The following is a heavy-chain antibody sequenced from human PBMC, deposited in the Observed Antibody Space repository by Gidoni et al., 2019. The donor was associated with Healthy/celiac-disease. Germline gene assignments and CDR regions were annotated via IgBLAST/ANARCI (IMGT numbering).Heavy chain of an antibody. CDR2: VNPADSDT. D-gene: IGHD1-26*01. CDR3: AKAVGLRGYFDY. V-gene: IGHV5-51*01. CDR1: GFFFTNYW. Sequence: EVQLVQSGAEVKKPGESLKLSCKGSGFFFTNYWIAWVRQMPGKGLEWMGSVNPADSDTRYSPSFQGQVTLSVDKSIDTAYLQWHSLEASDTAMYYCAKAVGLRGYFDYWGQGTLVTVSS. J-gene: IGHJ4*02.